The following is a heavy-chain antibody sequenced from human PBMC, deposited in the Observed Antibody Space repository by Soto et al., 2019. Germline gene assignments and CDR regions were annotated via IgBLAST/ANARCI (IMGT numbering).Heavy chain of an antibody. CDR2: ISSSSSYI. V-gene: IGHV3-21*01. D-gene: IGHD6-13*01. J-gene: IGHJ6*02. CDR3: ARDKGGIAALHYYYYYGMDV. Sequence: PGGSLRLSCAASGFTFSSYSMNWVRQAPGKGLEWVSSISSSSSYIYYADSVKGRFTISRDNAKNSLYLQMNSLRAEDTAVYYCARDKGGIAALHYYYYYGMDVWGQGTTVTVSS. CDR1: GFTFSSYS.